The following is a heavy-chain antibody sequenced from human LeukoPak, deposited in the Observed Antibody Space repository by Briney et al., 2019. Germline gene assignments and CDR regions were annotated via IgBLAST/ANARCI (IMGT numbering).Heavy chain of an antibody. D-gene: IGHD1-26*01. Sequence: GGSLRLSCAASGFTFRSHWMHWVRQAPGKGLIWVSRIDGDESATYYGDSVKGRFTISRDNSKNTLYLQMNSLRAEDTAVYYCAKGYGWEASYYYYHMDVWGKGTTVTISS. CDR1: GFTFRSHW. CDR2: IDGDESAT. CDR3: AKGYGWEASYYYYHMDV. J-gene: IGHJ6*03. V-gene: IGHV3-74*01.